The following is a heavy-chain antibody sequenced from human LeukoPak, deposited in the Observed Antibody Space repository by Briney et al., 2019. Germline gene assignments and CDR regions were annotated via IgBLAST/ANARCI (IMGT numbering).Heavy chain of an antibody. CDR3: ARASRVPMAGNWFDP. D-gene: IGHD3-10*01. J-gene: IGHJ5*02. Sequence: ASVKVSCKASGYTFTGYYMHWVRQAPGQGLEWMGWINPNSGGTNYAQKFQGRVTMTRDTSISTAYMELSRLRSDDTAVYYCARASRVPMAGNWFDPWGQGTLVTVSS. V-gene: IGHV1-2*02. CDR1: GYTFTGYY. CDR2: INPNSGGT.